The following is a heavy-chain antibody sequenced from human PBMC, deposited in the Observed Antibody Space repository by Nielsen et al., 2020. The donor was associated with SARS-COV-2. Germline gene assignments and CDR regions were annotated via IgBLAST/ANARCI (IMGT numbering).Heavy chain of an antibody. J-gene: IGHJ4*02. CDR2: ISSSSSYI. V-gene: IGHV3-21*01. CDR3: ARKLSPYHYYDSSGYYGGLDY. D-gene: IGHD3-22*01. CDR1: GFTFSSYS. Sequence: GGSLRLSCAASGFTFSSYSMNWVRQAPGKGLEWVSSISSSSSYIYYADSVKGRFTISRDNAKNSLYLQMNSLRAEDTAVYYCARKLSPYHYYDSSGYYGGLDYWGQGTLVTVSS.